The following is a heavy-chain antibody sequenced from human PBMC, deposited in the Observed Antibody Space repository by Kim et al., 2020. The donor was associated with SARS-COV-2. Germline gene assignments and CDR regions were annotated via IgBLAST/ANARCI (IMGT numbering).Heavy chain of an antibody. CDR3: ARRIAVAGYYFDY. V-gene: IGHV4-59*08. J-gene: IGHJ4*02. Sequence: PSPKTRSTISVDTSTNQFSLKLSSVPAADTAVYYCARRIAVAGYYFDYWGQGTLVTVSS. D-gene: IGHD6-19*01.